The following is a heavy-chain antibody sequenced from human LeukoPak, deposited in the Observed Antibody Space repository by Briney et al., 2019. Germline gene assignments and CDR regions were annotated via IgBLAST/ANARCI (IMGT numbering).Heavy chain of an antibody. J-gene: IGHJ4*02. CDR2: IIPIFGTA. V-gene: IGHV1-69*13. CDR3: ATTYYDFWSGHGDY. D-gene: IGHD3-3*01. CDR1: GGTFSSYA. Sequence: SVKVSCKASGGTFSSYAISWVRQAPGQGLEWMGGIIPIFGTANYAQKFQGRVTITADESTSTAYMELSSPRSEDTAVYYCATTYYDFWSGHGDYWGQGTLVTVSS.